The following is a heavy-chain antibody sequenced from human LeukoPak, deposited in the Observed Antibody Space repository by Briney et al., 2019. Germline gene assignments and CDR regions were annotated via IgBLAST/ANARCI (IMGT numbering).Heavy chain of an antibody. D-gene: IGHD5-24*01. CDR1: GFTFSTYW. Sequence: GGSLRLSCAASGFTFSTYWMHWVRQAPGKGLVWVSGVNSDERIKKTADSVKGRFTISRDNAKNTLYLQMNSLRADDTAVYYCARDDGDGYIHYFDYWGQGTLVTVSS. CDR3: ARDDGDGYIHYFDY. CDR2: VNSDERIK. J-gene: IGHJ4*02. V-gene: IGHV3-74*01.